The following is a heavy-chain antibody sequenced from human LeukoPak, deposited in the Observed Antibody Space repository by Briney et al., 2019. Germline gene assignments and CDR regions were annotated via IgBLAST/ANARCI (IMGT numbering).Heavy chain of an antibody. CDR2: ISYDGSNK. CDR1: GFTFSSYG. J-gene: IGHJ4*02. V-gene: IGHV3-30*19. Sequence: GGSLRLSCAASGFTFSSYGMHWVRQAPGKGLEWVAVISYDGSNKYYADSVKGRFTISRDNSKNTLYLQMNSLRAEDTAVYYCARSEYSSIGHFDYWGQGTLVTVSS. D-gene: IGHD6-6*01. CDR3: ARSEYSSIGHFDY.